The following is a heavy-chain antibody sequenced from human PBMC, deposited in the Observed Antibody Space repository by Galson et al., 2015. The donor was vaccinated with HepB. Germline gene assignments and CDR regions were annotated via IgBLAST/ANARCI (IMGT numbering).Heavy chain of an antibody. Sequence: LRLSCAASGFTFSSYAMHWVRQAPGKGLEWVAVISYDGSNKYYADSVKGRFTISRDNSKNTLYLQMNSLRAEDTAVYYCARDRGYCSGGSCSTYYYYGMDVWGQGTTVTVSS. CDR3: ARDRGYCSGGSCSTYYYYGMDV. CDR2: ISYDGSNK. CDR1: GFTFSSYA. J-gene: IGHJ6*02. V-gene: IGHV3-30-3*01. D-gene: IGHD2-15*01.